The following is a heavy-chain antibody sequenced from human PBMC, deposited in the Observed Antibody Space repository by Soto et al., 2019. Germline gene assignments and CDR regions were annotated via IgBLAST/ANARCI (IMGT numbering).Heavy chain of an antibody. Sequence: QVQLVESGGGVVQPGRSLRLSCAASGFTFRNFGMHWVRQAPGEGLEWVAVISYDGTNKYYADSVKGRFTISRDNSKNTRYLQINSLRAEDTAVYYCAKAVPPFVVVTASDYWGQGTLVTVSS. D-gene: IGHD2-21*02. CDR3: AKAVPPFVVVTASDY. J-gene: IGHJ4*02. V-gene: IGHV3-30*18. CDR1: GFTFRNFG. CDR2: ISYDGTNK.